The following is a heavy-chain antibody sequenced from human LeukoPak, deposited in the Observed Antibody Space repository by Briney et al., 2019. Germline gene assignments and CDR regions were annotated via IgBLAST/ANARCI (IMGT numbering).Heavy chain of an antibody. CDR1: GYTFTGYY. V-gene: IGHV1-2*02. CDR2: INPNSGGT. J-gene: IGHJ5*02. D-gene: IGHD6-13*01. Sequence: ASVKVSCKASGYTFTGYYMHWVRQAPGQGLEWMGWINPNSGGTNYAQKFQGRVTMTRDMSTSTVYMELSSLRSEDTAVYYCAREAIAAAGSFVFDPWGQGTLVTVSS. CDR3: AREAIAAAGSFVFDP.